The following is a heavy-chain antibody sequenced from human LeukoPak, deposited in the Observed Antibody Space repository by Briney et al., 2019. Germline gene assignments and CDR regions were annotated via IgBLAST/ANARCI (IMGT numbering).Heavy chain of an antibody. V-gene: IGHV3-23*01. J-gene: IGHJ4*02. D-gene: IGHD3-9*01. CDR2: ITGSGSGI. CDR3: AKWGDYDVLTGYYVSDY. CDR1: GFTFSNYA. Sequence: QPGGSLRLSCAASGFTFSNYAMSWVRQAPGKGLEWVSAITGSGSGIYYADSMKSRFTISRDNSKNTLYLQINSLRAEDTAVYYCAKWGDYDVLTGYYVSDYWGQGTLVTVSS.